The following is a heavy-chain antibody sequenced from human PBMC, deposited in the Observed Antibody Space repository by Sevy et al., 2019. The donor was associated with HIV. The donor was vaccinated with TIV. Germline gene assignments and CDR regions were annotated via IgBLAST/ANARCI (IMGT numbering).Heavy chain of an antibody. CDR3: AKSDYPFWSGQASGFYFDY. CDR1: GFSFSTYA. V-gene: IGHV3-23*01. CDR2: TTGSGGNT. Sequence: GGSLRLSYAGSGFSFSTYAMTWVRQAPGKGLEWVSSTTGSGGNTYYAGSVKGRFTISRDNSKNTLFLQMDSLRAEDTAVYYCAKSDYPFWSGQASGFYFDYWGQGTLVTVSS. D-gene: IGHD3-3*01. J-gene: IGHJ4*02.